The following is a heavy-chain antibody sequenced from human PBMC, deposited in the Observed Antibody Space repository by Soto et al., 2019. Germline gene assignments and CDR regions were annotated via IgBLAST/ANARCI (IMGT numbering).Heavy chain of an antibody. D-gene: IGHD3-10*01. CDR3: ARHKVLLYYYGSGSPFDAFDI. CDR1: GGSIGSSSYY. J-gene: IGHJ3*02. CDR2: IYYSGST. Sequence: SETLSLTCTVSGGSIGSSSYYWGWIRQPPGKGLEWIGSIYYSGSTYYNPSLKSRVTISVDTSKNQFSLKLSSVTAADTAVYYCARHKVLLYYYGSGSPFDAFDIWGQGTMVTVSS. V-gene: IGHV4-39*01.